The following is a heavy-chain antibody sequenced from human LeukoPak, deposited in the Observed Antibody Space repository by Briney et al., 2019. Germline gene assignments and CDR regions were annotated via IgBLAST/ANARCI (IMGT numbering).Heavy chain of an antibody. D-gene: IGHD2-2*01. Sequence: GGSLRLSCAASGFTFSSYAMHWVRQAPGKGLEWVAVISYDGSNKYYADSVKGRFTISRDNSKNTLYLQMNSLSAEDTAVYYCARDIVVVPAARTNDAFDIWGQGTMVTVSS. CDR3: ARDIVVVPAARTNDAFDI. CDR2: ISYDGSNK. CDR1: GFTFSSYA. V-gene: IGHV3-30-3*01. J-gene: IGHJ3*02.